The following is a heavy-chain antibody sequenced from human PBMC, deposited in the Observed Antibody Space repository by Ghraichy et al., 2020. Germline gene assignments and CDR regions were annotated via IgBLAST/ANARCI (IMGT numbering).Heavy chain of an antibody. CDR1: GYTLTELS. CDR2: FDPEDGET. J-gene: IGHJ4*02. CDR3: ATRIPPRRGVIIYYFDY. D-gene: IGHD3-10*01. Sequence: ASVKVSCKVSGYTLTELSMHWVRQAPGKGLEWMGGFDPEDGETIYAQKFQGRVTMTEDTSTDTAYMELSSLRSEDTAVYYCATRIPPRRGVIIYYFDYWGQGTLVTVSS. V-gene: IGHV1-24*01.